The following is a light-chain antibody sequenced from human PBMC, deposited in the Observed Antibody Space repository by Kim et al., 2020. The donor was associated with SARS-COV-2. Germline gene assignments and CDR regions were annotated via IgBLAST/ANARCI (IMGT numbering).Light chain of an antibody. V-gene: IGKV3-20*01. Sequence: EIVLTQSPDTLSVSPGERATLSCTASQSVSSSYLAWYQHKPGQAPRLLMYSASSRATGIPDRFSGSGSGTDFTLTISRLEPEDFAVYYCQQYGSLITFGQGTRLEIK. CDR1: QSVSSSY. J-gene: IGKJ5*01. CDR3: QQYGSLIT. CDR2: SAS.